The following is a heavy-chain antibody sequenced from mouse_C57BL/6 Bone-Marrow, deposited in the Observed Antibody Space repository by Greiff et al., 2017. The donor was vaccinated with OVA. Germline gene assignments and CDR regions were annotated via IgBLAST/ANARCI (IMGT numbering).Heavy chain of an antibody. CDR1: GYAFSSSW. CDR3: ARGEEGYDGGY. CDR2: IYPGDGDT. V-gene: IGHV1-82*01. Sequence: QVQLQQSGPELVKPGASVKISCKASGYAFSSSWMNWVKQRPGKGLEWIGRIYPGDGDTNYNGKFKGKATLTADKSSSPAYMQLSSLTSEDSAVYFCARGEEGYDGGYWGQGTTLTVSS. J-gene: IGHJ2*01. D-gene: IGHD2-2*01.